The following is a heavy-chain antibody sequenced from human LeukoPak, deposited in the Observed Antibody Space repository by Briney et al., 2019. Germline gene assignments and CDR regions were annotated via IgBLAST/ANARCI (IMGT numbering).Heavy chain of an antibody. J-gene: IGHJ4*02. V-gene: IGHV4-4*07. Sequence: PSETLSLTCTVSGGSISSYYWSWVRQPAGKGLEWIGRIYTSGSTNYNPSLKSRVTMSVDTSKNQFSLKLSSVTAADTAVYYCARRRVYSSGWYTVNFDYWGQGTLVTVSS. CDR3: ARRRVYSSGWYTVNFDY. CDR1: GGSISSYY. D-gene: IGHD6-19*01. CDR2: IYTSGST.